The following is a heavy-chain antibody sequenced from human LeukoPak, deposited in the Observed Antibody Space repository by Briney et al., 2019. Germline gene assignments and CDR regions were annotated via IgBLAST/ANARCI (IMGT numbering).Heavy chain of an antibody. CDR2: ISHYGST. D-gene: IGHD2-15*01. J-gene: IGHJ6*03. CDR3: ARVAGKYGGLESYYPYMDV. CDR1: GGSFSGYY. V-gene: IGHV4-34*01. Sequence: SETLSLTCAVYGGSFSGYYWSWIRQPPGKGLEWIGDISHYGSTNYNPSLKSRLTISMDTSKNQFSLKLSSVNAADTAVYYCARVAGKYGGLESYYPYMDVWGKGTTVTVSS.